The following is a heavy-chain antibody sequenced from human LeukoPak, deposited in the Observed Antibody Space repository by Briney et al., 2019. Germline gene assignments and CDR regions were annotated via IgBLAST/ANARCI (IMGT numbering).Heavy chain of an antibody. CDR3: ARGWFGELSGWFDP. D-gene: IGHD3-10*01. V-gene: IGHV1-2*02. CDR2: INPNSGGT. CDR1: GYTFTVYY. J-gene: IGHJ5*02. Sequence: ASVTVSFKASGYTFTVYYMHWVRQAPGQGLEWMGWINPNSGGTNYAQKFQGRVTITRDTSISTAYMELSRLRSDDTAVYYCARGWFGELSGWFDPGGRGTLVTVSS.